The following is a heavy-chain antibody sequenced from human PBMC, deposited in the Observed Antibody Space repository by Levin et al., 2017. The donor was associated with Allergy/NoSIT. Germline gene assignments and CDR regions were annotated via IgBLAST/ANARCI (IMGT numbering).Heavy chain of an antibody. Sequence: ASVKVSCKASGYTFTGYYMHWVRQAPGQGLEWMGWINPNSGGTNYAQKFQGRVTMTRDTSISTAYMELSRLRSDDTAVYYCARASSIMITFGGVPEGAFDIWGQGTMVTVSS. D-gene: IGHD3-16*01. J-gene: IGHJ3*02. V-gene: IGHV1-2*02. CDR2: INPNSGGT. CDR1: GYTFTGYY. CDR3: ARASSIMITFGGVPEGAFDI.